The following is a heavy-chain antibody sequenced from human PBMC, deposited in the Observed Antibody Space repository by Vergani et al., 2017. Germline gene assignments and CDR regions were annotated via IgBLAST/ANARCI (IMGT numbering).Heavy chain of an antibody. V-gene: IGHV3-23*01. D-gene: IGHD6-19*01. CDR2: ISGSGGST. CDR3: AKDQDSSGWYPYDAFDI. CDR1: GFTFSSYA. J-gene: IGHJ3*02. Sequence: EVQLLESGGGLVQPGGSLRLSCAASGFTFSSYAMSWVRQAPGKGLEWVSAISGSGGSTYYADSVKGRFTIARDNSKNTLYLPMNSLRAEDTAVYYYAKDQDSSGWYPYDAFDIWGQGTMVTVSS.